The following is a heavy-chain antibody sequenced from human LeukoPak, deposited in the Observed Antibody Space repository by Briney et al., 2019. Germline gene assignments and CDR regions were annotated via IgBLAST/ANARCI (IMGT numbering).Heavy chain of an antibody. CDR1: GLTFSSYG. J-gene: IGHJ4*02. CDR3: AKGMEVMAVAGSDY. Sequence: GSLRLSCAASGLTFSSYGMHWVRQAPGKGLEWVAFIRYDGSNKYYADSVKGRFTISRDNSKNTLYLQMNSLRADDTAVYYCAKGMEVMAVAGSDYWGQGTLVTVSS. CDR2: IRYDGSNK. V-gene: IGHV3-30*02. D-gene: IGHD6-13*01.